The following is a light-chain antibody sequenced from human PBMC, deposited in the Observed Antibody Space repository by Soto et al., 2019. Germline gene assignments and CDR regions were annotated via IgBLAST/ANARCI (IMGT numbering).Light chain of an antibody. CDR1: SSDVGGYNY. CDR2: DVS. V-gene: IGLV2-14*01. Sequence: QSALTQPASVSGSPGQSITISCTGTSSDVGGYNYVSWYQQHPGKAPKLMIYDVSNRPSGVSNRFSGSKSGNPASLTISGLQAEDEADYYCSSYTSSSTLWVFGTGTNVTVL. CDR3: SSYTSSSTLWV. J-gene: IGLJ1*01.